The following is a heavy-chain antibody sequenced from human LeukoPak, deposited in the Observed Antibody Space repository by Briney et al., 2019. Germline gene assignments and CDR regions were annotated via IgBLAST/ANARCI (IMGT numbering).Heavy chain of an antibody. Sequence: SETLSLTCAVYGGSFSGYYWSWIRQPPGKGLEWIGEINHSGSTNYNPSLKNRVTISVDTSKNQFSLKLSSVTAADTAVYYCARGGVTISPRYYYGMDVWGKGTTVTVSS. CDR1: GGSFSGYY. CDR3: ARGGVTISPRYYYGMDV. CDR2: INHSGST. V-gene: IGHV4-34*01. J-gene: IGHJ6*04. D-gene: IGHD3-9*01.